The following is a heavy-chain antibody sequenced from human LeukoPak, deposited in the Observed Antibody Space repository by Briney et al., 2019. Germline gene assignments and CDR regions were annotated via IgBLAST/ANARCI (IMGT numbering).Heavy chain of an antibody. J-gene: IGHJ4*02. V-gene: IGHV1-46*01. Sequence: ASVKVSCKASGGSFSNFAISWVRQAPGQGLEWMGKISPTGDSISYAQRFRDRVTMTTDTSTITVYMELSNLRSEDTSVYYCARGSVTTDASFDYWGQGALVTVSS. CDR2: ISPTGDSI. CDR1: GGSFSNFA. D-gene: IGHD4-17*01. CDR3: ARGSVTTDASFDY.